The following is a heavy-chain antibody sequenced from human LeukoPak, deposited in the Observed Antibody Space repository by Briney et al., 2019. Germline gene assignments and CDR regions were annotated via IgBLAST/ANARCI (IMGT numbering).Heavy chain of an antibody. CDR2: ISSSSSTI. J-gene: IGHJ4*02. Sequence: PGGSLRLSCAASGFTFSSYSMNWVRQAPGKGLEWVSYISSSSSTIYYADSVKGRFTISRDNAKNSLYLQMNSLRAEDTAVYYCARSLLRFGELRPYFDYWGQGTLVTVSS. D-gene: IGHD3-10*01. CDR3: ARSLLRFGELRPYFDY. V-gene: IGHV3-48*04. CDR1: GFTFSSYS.